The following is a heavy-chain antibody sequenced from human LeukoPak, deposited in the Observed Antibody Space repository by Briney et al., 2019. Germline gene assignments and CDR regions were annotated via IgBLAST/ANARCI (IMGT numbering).Heavy chain of an antibody. CDR3: TRADSGYGAWY. CDR2: IRSKAYGGTT. Sequence: GGSLRLSCTASGFTFGDYAMSWFRQAPGKGLEWVGFIRSKAYGGTTEYAASVKGRFTTSRDDSKSIAYLQMNSLKTEDTAVYYCTRADSGYGAWYWGQGTLVTVSS. J-gene: IGHJ4*02. D-gene: IGHD5-12*01. CDR1: GFTFGDYA. V-gene: IGHV3-49*03.